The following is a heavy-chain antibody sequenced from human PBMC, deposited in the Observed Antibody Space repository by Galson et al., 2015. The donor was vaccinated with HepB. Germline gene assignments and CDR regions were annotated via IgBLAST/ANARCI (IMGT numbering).Heavy chain of an antibody. Sequence: SLRLSCAASGFTYSTYSMNWVRQAPGKGLEWVSYISHSSSAIYYADSVKGRFTISRDNAKNSLYLQMNSLRVEDTAVYYCARSRFDFWSGYDYYMDVWGKATTVTVSS. CDR3: ARSRFDFWSGYDYYMDV. D-gene: IGHD3-3*01. V-gene: IGHV3-48*01. J-gene: IGHJ6*03. CDR2: ISHSSSAI. CDR1: GFTYSTYS.